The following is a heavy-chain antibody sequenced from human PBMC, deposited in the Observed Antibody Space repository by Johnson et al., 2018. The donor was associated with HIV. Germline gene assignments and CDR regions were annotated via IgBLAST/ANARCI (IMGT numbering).Heavy chain of an antibody. Sequence: QVQLVESGGGVVQPGRSLRLSCAASGFTFSAYAIHWVRQAPGKGLEWVAVISYDGSNKYYADSVKGRFTISRDNSKNTLYLQMNSLRAEDTAVYYFPGPSSRYFDWSRGSFDIWGQGTMVTVSS. D-gene: IGHD3-9*01. CDR2: ISYDGSNK. V-gene: IGHV3-30*04. CDR1: GFTFSAYA. J-gene: IGHJ3*02. CDR3: PGPSSRYFDWSRGSFDI.